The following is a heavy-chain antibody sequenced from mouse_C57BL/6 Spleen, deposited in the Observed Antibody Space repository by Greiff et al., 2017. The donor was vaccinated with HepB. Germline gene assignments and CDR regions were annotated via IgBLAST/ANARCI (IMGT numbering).Heavy chain of an antibody. Sequence: EVKVVESGGGLVKPGGSLKLSCAASGFTFSSYAMSWVRQTPEKRLEWVATISDGGSYTYYPDNVKGRFTISRDNAKNNLYLQMSHLKSEDTAMYYCARETVEGFAYWGQGTLVTVSA. D-gene: IGHD1-1*01. CDR1: GFTFSSYA. J-gene: IGHJ3*01. CDR3: ARETVEGFAY. CDR2: ISDGGSYT. V-gene: IGHV5-4*01.